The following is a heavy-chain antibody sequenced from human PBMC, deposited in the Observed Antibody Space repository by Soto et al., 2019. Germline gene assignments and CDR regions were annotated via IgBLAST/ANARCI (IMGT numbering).Heavy chain of an antibody. CDR2: ISSSSSTI. Sequence: GGSLRLSCAASGFTFSSYSMNWVRQAPGKGLEWVSYISSSSSTIYYADSVKGRFTISRDNAKNSLYLQMNSLRVDDMAVYYCAGHPERIAQIGWFDPWGQGTLVTVSS. D-gene: IGHD6-13*01. CDR3: AGHPERIAQIGWFDP. V-gene: IGHV3-48*01. CDR1: GFTFSSYS. J-gene: IGHJ5*02.